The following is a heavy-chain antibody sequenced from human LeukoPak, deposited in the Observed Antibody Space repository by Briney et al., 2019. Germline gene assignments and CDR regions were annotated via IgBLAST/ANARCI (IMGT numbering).Heavy chain of an antibody. D-gene: IGHD5-24*01. J-gene: IGHJ3*02. CDR1: GGSISSYY. V-gene: IGHV4-59*08. CDR2: IYYSGST. Sequence: SETLSLTCTVSGGSISSYYWSWIRQPPGKGLEWIGYIYYSGSTNSNPSLKSRVTISVDTSKNQFSLKVRSVTAADTAVYYCASTSNYAFNIWSQGTMVTVSS. CDR3: ASTSNYAFNI.